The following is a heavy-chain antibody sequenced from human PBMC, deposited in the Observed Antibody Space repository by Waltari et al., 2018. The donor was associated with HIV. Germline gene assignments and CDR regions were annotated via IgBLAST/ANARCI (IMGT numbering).Heavy chain of an antibody. Sequence: QVQLKQVGAGVLKTSETLSLTCAVYSESFSGNYWSCIRQPPGKGLEWIGEVNHSGSTNYNPSLKSRVTISVDTSKKQFSLRLTSVTAADTALYYCARMPILGYGSYAFDSWGQGTLVTVSS. D-gene: IGHD6-13*01. V-gene: IGHV4-34*01. CDR1: SESFSGNY. CDR3: ARMPILGYGSYAFDS. CDR2: VNHSGST. J-gene: IGHJ4*02.